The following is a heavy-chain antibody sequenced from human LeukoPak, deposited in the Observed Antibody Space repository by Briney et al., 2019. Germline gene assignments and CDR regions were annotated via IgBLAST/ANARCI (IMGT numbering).Heavy chain of an antibody. J-gene: IGHJ2*01. CDR2: ISGSGGST. D-gene: IGHD3-10*01. Sequence: PGGSLRLSCAGSGFTFSGYGMHWVRQAPGKGLEWVSAISGSGGSTYYADSVKGRFTISRDNSKSTLYLQMNSLRTEDTAVYSWGRDRPMVRGVIPWYFDLWGRGTLVTVSS. CDR1: GFTFSGYG. V-gene: IGHV3-23*01. CDR3: GRDRPMVRGVIPWYFDL.